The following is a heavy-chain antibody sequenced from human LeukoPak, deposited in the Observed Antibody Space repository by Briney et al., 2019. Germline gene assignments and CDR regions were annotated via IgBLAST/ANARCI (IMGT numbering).Heavy chain of an antibody. V-gene: IGHV3-23*01. D-gene: IGHD6-13*01. J-gene: IGHJ3*02. CDR3: AKSKTAAAGTGAFES. Sequence: GGSLRLSCAASGFTFSSYAMSWVRQAPGKGLEWVSAISGSGGSTYYADSVKGRFTISRDNSKNTLYLQMNSLRTDDTAVYYCAKSKTAAAGTGAFESWGQGTMVTVSS. CDR2: ISGSGGST. CDR1: GFTFSSYA.